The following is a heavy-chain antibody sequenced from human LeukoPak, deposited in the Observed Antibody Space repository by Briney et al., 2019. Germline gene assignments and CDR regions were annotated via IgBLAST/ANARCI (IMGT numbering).Heavy chain of an antibody. J-gene: IGHJ6*04. Sequence: PGGSLRLSCVASGFTFRSYSMNWVRQAPGKGLEWVSSISSSSSYLYYADSVKGRFTISRDNAKNSLYLQMNSLRAEDTAVYYCAELGITMIGGVWGKGTTVTISS. V-gene: IGHV3-21*01. D-gene: IGHD3-10*02. CDR3: AELGITMIGGV. CDR2: ISSSSSYL. CDR1: GFTFRSYS.